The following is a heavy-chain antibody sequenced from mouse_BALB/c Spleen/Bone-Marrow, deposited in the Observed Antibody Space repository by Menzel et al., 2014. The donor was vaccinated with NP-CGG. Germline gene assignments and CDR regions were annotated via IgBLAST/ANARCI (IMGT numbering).Heavy chain of an antibody. CDR2: IDPYNGGT. CDR3: ARAYYGNFYYAMDY. Sequence: ESGPELVKPGASVKVSCKASGYSFTDYNMYWVKQSHGKSLEWIGYIDPYNGGTSYNQKFKGKATLTVDKSSSTAFMHLNSLASEDSAVHYCARAYYGNFYYAMDYWGQGTSVTVSS. J-gene: IGHJ4*01. D-gene: IGHD2-10*01. CDR1: GYSFTDYN. V-gene: IGHV1S135*01.